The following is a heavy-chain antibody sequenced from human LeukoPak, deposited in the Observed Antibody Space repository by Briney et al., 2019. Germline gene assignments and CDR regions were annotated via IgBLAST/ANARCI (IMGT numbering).Heavy chain of an antibody. CDR3: AAMIGYFDY. CDR2: MYTSGST. CDR1: GGSFSSGNYY. Sequence: SETLSLTCTVSGGSFSSGNYYWSWIRQPAGKVMEWIGRMYTSGSTNYNPSLKSRVSISRDTSKNQFSLKLNSVTAADTAIYYCAAMIGYFDYWGQGILVTVSP. D-gene: IGHD3-22*01. J-gene: IGHJ4*02. V-gene: IGHV4-61*02.